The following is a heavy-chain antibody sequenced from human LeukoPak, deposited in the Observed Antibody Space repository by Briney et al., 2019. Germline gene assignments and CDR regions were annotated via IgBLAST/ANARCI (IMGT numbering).Heavy chain of an antibody. Sequence: GGSLRLSCAASGFTVSSNYMSWVRQGPGKGLEWVSVIYSGGSTYYADSVKGRFTISRDNAKNSLYLQMNSLRAEDTAVYYCARDFHRRLYDSSGYYPYWGQGTLVTVSS. J-gene: IGHJ4*02. D-gene: IGHD3-22*01. CDR1: GFTVSSNY. CDR2: IYSGGST. V-gene: IGHV3-53*01. CDR3: ARDFHRRLYDSSGYYPY.